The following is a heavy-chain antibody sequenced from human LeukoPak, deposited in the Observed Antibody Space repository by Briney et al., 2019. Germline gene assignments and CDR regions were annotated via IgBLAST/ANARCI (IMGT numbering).Heavy chain of an antibody. D-gene: IGHD3-16*01. Sequence: PGGSLRLSCAASGFTFADYAMRWVRHAPGKGLEWVSGISWNSGSIGYADSVKGRFTISRDNAKNSLYLQMNSLRAEDTALYYCAKDGSPDGGEYYFDYWGQGTLVTVSS. J-gene: IGHJ4*02. V-gene: IGHV3-9*01. CDR1: GFTFADYA. CDR2: ISWNSGSI. CDR3: AKDGSPDGGEYYFDY.